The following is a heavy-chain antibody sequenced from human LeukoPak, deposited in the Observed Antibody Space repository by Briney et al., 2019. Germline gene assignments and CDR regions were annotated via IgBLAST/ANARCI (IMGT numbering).Heavy chain of an antibody. J-gene: IGHJ4*02. Sequence: GGSLRLSCAASGFTFRSYSMTWVRQAPGKGLEWVSVISGGGDITFFADSVKGRFTISRDNAKNTLYLQMNSLRADDTAIYYCAKYRDVGGGPDYWGQGTLVTVSS. CDR3: AKYRDVGGGPDY. D-gene: IGHD1-26*01. CDR2: ISGGGDIT. V-gene: IGHV3-23*01. CDR1: GFTFRSYS.